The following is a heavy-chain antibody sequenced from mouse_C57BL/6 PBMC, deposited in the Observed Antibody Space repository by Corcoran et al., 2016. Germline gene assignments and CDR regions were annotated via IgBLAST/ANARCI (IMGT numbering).Heavy chain of an antibody. Sequence: VQLQPSGPEPVKPGASVKISCKASGYTFTDYYMNWVKQSHGKSLEWIGDINPNNGGTSYNQQFKGKATLTVDKSSSTAYMELRSLTSEDSAVYYCARGGYSYYYAMDYWGQGTSVTVSS. CDR1: GYTFTDYY. J-gene: IGHJ4*01. CDR2: INPNNGGT. D-gene: IGHD2-3*01. CDR3: ARGGYSYYYAMDY. V-gene: IGHV1-26*01.